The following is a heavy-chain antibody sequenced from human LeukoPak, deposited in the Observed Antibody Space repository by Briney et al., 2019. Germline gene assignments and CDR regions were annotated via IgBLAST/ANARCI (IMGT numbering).Heavy chain of an antibody. CDR3: AKELNRGLPDY. CDR1: AFIFSGHW. V-gene: IGHV3-7*01. CDR2: IKEDGSER. Sequence: GGSLRLSCEGSAFIFSGHWMNWVRQTPGKGLEWVASIKEDGSERQYVDSVKGRFSISRDNTKGSLFLQLNSLRAEDTAVYYCAKELNRGLPDYWGQGTLVTVPS. D-gene: IGHD2-21*01. J-gene: IGHJ4*02.